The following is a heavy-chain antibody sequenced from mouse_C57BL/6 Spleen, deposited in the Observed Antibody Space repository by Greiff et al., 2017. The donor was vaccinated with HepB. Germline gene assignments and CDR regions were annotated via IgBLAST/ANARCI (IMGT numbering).Heavy chain of an antibody. J-gene: IGHJ4*01. CDR1: GFTFTDYY. Sequence: DVQLVESGGGLVQPGGSLSLSCAASGFTFTDYYMSWVRQPPGKALEWLGFIRNKANGYTTEYSASVKGRFTISRDNSQSILYLQMNALRAEDSATYYCARYEIEDYAMDYWGQGTSVTVSS. CDR2: IRNKANGYTT. V-gene: IGHV7-3*01. CDR3: ARYEIEDYAMDY.